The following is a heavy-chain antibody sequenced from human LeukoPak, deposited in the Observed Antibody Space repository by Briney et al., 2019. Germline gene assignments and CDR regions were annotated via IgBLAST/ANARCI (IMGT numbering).Heavy chain of an antibody. V-gene: IGHV3-23*01. J-gene: IGHJ4*02. D-gene: IGHD3-10*01. CDR2: VSASGGST. CDR3: AKSLGNQGVIDY. CDR1: GFIFRNHA. Sequence: GSLRLSCAASGFIFRNHAMNWVRQAPGQGLEWVSGVSASGGSTFNTDSVKGRFSISRDNSKNTLYLEMNSLRPEDTALYYCAKSLGNQGVIDYWGQGTLVTVSS.